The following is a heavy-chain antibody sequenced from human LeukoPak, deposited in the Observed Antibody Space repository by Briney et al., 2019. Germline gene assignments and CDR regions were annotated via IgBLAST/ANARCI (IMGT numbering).Heavy chain of an antibody. CDR1: GFTFGDYA. D-gene: IGHD5-24*01. J-gene: IGHJ4*02. CDR2: IRSKAYGGTT. V-gene: IGHV3-49*04. Sequence: PGGSLRLSCTASGFTFGDYAMSWVRQAPGKGLEWVGFIRSKAYGGTTEYAASVKGRFTISRDDSKSIAYLQMNSLKTEDTAVYYCTREGRDGYNPFFDYWGQGTLVTVSS. CDR3: TREGRDGYNPFFDY.